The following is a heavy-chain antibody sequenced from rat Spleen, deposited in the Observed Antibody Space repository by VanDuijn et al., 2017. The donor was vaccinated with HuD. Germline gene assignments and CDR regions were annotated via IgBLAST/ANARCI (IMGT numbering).Heavy chain of an antibody. CDR1: GFTFSDYY. J-gene: IGHJ2*01. Sequence: EVQLVESDGGLVQPGRSLKLSCAASGFTFSDYYMDWVRQAPTKGREWVATISYDGGRNFYRDSVKGRFTISRDNAKNSLYLQMDSLRSEDTATYYCASIIIRVHWGQGVMVTVSS. D-gene: IGHD4-3*01. CDR3: ASIIIRVH. V-gene: IGHV5-29*01. CDR2: ISYDGGRN.